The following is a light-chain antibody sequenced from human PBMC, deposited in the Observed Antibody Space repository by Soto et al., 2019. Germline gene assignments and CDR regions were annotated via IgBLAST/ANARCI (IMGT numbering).Light chain of an antibody. J-gene: IGKJ4*01. CDR3: QQYNSYSRS. CDR1: QSINIW. Sequence: DIQMTQSPSTLSESVGDRVTITCRASQSINIWLAWYQQKPGKAPKRLIYDASSLQSGVPSRFRGSTSGTEFTLTISSLQPDDFATYYCQQYNSYSRSFGGGTKVEIK. CDR2: DAS. V-gene: IGKV1-5*01.